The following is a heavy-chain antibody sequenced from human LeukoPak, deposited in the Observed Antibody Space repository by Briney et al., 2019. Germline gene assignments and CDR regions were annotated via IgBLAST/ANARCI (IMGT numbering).Heavy chain of an antibody. V-gene: IGHV4-30-2*01. D-gene: IGHD6-13*01. CDR2: IYHSGST. J-gene: IGHJ4*02. CDR1: GGSISSGGYS. Sequence: SSETLSLTCAVSGGSISSGGYSWRWIRQPPGKGLEWIGYIYHSGSTYYNPSLKSRVTISVDRSKNQFSLKLSSVTAADTAVYYCARASSSWYYFDYWGQGTLVTVSS. CDR3: ARASSSWYYFDY.